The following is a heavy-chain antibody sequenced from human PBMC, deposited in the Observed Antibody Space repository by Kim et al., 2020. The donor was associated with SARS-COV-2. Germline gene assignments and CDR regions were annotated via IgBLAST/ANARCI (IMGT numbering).Heavy chain of an antibody. D-gene: IGHD6-25*01. CDR2: T. Sequence: TTYNPTLTSRVTIPVDTSKNQFSLKLSSVTAADTAVYYCARGGDTYAFDIWGQGTMVTVSS. V-gene: IGHV4-61*02. CDR3: ARGGDTYAFDI. J-gene: IGHJ3*02.